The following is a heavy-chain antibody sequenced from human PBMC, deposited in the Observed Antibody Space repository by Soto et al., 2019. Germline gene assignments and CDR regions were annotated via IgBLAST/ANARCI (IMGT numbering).Heavy chain of an antibody. Sequence: GGSLRLSCAASGFTVSSNYMSWVRQAPGKGLEWVSVIYSGGSTYYADSVKGRFTISRHNSKNKLYLQMNSLRAEDTAVYYCARERTVVTGWYFDYWGQGTLVTVSS. D-gene: IGHD2-15*01. V-gene: IGHV3-66*01. J-gene: IGHJ4*02. CDR3: ARERTVVTGWYFDY. CDR1: GFTVSSNY. CDR2: IYSGGST.